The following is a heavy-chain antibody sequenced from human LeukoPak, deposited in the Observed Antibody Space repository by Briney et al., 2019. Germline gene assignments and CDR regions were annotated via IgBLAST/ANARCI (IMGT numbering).Heavy chain of an antibody. Sequence: ASVKVSCKASGYTFTGYYMHWVRQAPGQGLEWMGWINPNSGGTNYAQKFQGRVTMTRDTSISTAYMELSRLRSDDTAVYYCARLRDGSGSYYPRPYYYYYYMDVWGKGTTVTISS. D-gene: IGHD3-10*01. V-gene: IGHV1-2*02. J-gene: IGHJ6*03. CDR2: INPNSGGT. CDR3: ARLRDGSGSYYPRPYYYYYYMDV. CDR1: GYTFTGYY.